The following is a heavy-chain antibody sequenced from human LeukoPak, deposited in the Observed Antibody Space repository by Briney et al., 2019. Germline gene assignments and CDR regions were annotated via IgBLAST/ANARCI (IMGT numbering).Heavy chain of an antibody. CDR1: GFTFSSYA. CDR2: ISYDGSNK. Sequence: PGGSLRLSCAASGFTFSSYAMHWVRQAPGKGLEWVAVISYDGSNKYYAASVKGRFTISRDNSKNTLYLQMNSLRAEDTAVYYCARRQLVGGFDYWGQGILVTVSS. D-gene: IGHD6-13*01. CDR3: ARRQLVGGFDY. J-gene: IGHJ4*02. V-gene: IGHV3-30-3*01.